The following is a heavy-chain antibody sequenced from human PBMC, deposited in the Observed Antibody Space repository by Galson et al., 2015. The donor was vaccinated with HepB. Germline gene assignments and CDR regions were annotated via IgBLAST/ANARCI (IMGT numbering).Heavy chain of an antibody. CDR1: GFTFSSYE. CDR2: ISSSGSTI. J-gene: IGHJ4*02. Sequence: SLRLSCAASGFTFSSYEMNWVRQAPGKGLEWVSYISSSGSTIYYADSVKGRFTISRDNAKNSLYLQMNSLRAEDTAVYYCARAELAAMAPFDYWGQGTLVTVSS. V-gene: IGHV3-48*03. CDR3: ARAELAAMAPFDY. D-gene: IGHD5-18*01.